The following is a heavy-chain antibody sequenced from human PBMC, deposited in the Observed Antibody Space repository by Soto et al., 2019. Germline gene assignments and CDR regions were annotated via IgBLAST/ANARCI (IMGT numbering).Heavy chain of an antibody. CDR2: ISGSGGST. CDR3: AKSARTPYSGYDSGGAY. CDR1: GFTFSSYA. V-gene: IGHV3-23*01. D-gene: IGHD5-12*01. J-gene: IGHJ4*02. Sequence: GGSLRLSCAASGFTFSSYAMSWVRQAPGKGLEWVSAISGSGGSTYYADSVKGRFTISRDNSKNTLYLQMNSLRAEDTAVYYCAKSARTPYSGYDSGGAYWGQGTLVTVSS.